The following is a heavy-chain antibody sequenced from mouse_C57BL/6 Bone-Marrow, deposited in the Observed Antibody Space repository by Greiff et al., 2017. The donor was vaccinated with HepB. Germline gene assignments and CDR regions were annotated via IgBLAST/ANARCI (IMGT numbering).Heavy chain of an antibody. CDR1: GFTFSSYA. CDR3: TRAYGSSYCAMDY. CDR2: ISSGGDYI. D-gene: IGHD1-1*01. Sequence: EVQGVESGEGLVKPGGSLKLSCAASGFTFSSYAMSWVRQTPEKRLEWVAYISSGGDYIYYADTVKGRFTISRDNARNTLYLQMSSLKSEDTAMYYCTRAYGSSYCAMDYWGQGTSVTVSS. V-gene: IGHV5-9-1*02. J-gene: IGHJ4*01.